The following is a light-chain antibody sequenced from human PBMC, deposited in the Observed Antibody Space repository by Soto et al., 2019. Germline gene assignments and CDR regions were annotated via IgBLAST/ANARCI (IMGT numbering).Light chain of an antibody. J-gene: IGKJ2*01. Sequence: DIVMTQSPDSLAVSLGERATINCKSSQTLLYSSNNKNYLAWYQQKTGQPPKLLIYWASTRESGVPDRFNGSGSGTDFTLTISSLQAEDGAVYYCQQYYSTPYTFGQGTKLEIK. CDR1: QTLLYSSNNKNY. CDR3: QQYYSTPYT. CDR2: WAS. V-gene: IGKV4-1*01.